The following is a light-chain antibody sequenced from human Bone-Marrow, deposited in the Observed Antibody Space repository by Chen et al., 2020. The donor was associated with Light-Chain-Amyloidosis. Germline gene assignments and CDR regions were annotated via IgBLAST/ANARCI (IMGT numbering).Light chain of an antibody. J-gene: IGLJ2*01. Sequence: SYELTQPPSVSVSPGQTARITCSGDDLPTKYAYWYQQKPGQAPLLVIHRDTERPSGISERVSGSSSGTTATVTISGVQAEDEADYHCQSADSSGTYEVIFGGGTKLTVL. V-gene: IGLV3-25*03. CDR1: DLPTKY. CDR3: QSADSSGTYEVI. CDR2: RDT.